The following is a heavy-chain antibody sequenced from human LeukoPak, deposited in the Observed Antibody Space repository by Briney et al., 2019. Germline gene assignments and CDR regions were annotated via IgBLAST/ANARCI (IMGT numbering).Heavy chain of an antibody. Sequence: ASVKVSCKASGYTFTGYYMLLVRQAPGQGLEWMGWINPNSGGTNYAQKFQGRVTMTRDTSISTAYMELSRLRSDDTAVYYCARDYDGIYLKWGQGTLVTVSS. CDR3: ARDYDGIYLK. V-gene: IGHV1-2*02. CDR2: INPNSGGT. CDR1: GYTFTGYY. D-gene: IGHD1-26*01. J-gene: IGHJ4*02.